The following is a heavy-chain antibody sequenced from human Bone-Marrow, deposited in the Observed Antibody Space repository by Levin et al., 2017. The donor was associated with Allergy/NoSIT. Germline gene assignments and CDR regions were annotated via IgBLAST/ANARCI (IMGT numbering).Heavy chain of an antibody. Sequence: GGSLRLSCAASGFVFSTFAMSWVRQAPGKGLEWVSAISGSGSTTYYADSVKGRFTISRDNSKNTLYLQINSLRAEDTGVYFCAQDRHVAVSLFHIWGQGTTVVVSS. CDR1: GFVFSTFA. CDR2: ISGSGSTT. V-gene: IGHV3-23*01. D-gene: IGHD3-16*01. CDR3: AQDRHVAVSLFHI. J-gene: IGHJ3*02.